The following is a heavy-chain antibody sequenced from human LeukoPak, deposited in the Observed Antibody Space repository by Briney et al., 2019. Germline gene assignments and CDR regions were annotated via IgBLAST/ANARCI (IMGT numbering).Heavy chain of an antibody. J-gene: IGHJ4*02. CDR1: GFTFSSYA. CDR3: ASRRPYYYGSGSYNYFDY. Sequence: PGGSLRLSCAASGFTFSSYAMSWVRQAPGKGLEWVSAISGSGGSTYYADSVKGRFTISRDNSKNTLYLQMNSLRAEDTAVYYCASRRPYYYGSGSYNYFDYWGQGTLVTVSS. V-gene: IGHV3-23*01. CDR2: ISGSGGST. D-gene: IGHD3-10*01.